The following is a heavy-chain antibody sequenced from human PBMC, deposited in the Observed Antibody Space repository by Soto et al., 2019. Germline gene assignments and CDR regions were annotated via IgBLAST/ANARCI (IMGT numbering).Heavy chain of an antibody. J-gene: IGHJ4*02. Sequence: QVQLVQSGAEEKKPGASVKVSCKASGYTFTSYAIHWVRQAPGQRLEWMGWINAGNGNTKYSQKFQGRVTITRDTSASTAYMELSSLRSEDTAVYYCAGSIVVVTALDYWGQGTLVTVSS. V-gene: IGHV1-3*05. CDR1: GYTFTSYA. CDR3: AGSIVVVTALDY. D-gene: IGHD2-21*02. CDR2: INAGNGNT.